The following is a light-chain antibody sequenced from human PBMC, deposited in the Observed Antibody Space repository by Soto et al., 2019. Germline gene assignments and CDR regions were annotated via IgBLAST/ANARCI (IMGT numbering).Light chain of an antibody. CDR1: QGISSY. J-gene: IGKJ1*01. CDR2: AAS. Sequence: IQMTQSPSSVSASVGDRVTITCRASQGISSYLAWYQQKPGKAPELLIYAASTLQSGVPSRFSGSGSGTDFTLTISCLQSEDFATYYCQQYYSFPWTFGQGTKVDNK. CDR3: QQYYSFPWT. V-gene: IGKV1-8*01.